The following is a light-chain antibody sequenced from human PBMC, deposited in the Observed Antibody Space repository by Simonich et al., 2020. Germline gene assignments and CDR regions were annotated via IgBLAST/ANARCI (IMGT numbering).Light chain of an antibody. Sequence: DIVMTQSPDSLAVSLGERATINCKSSQSVLYSYNNKNYLPWYQQKPRQPPKLPIYWPSTRESGVPDRFSGSGSGTDFTLTISSLQAEDVAVYYCQQYYSTPYTFGQGTKLEIK. J-gene: IGKJ2*01. CDR3: QQYYSTPYT. V-gene: IGKV4-1*01. CDR2: WPS. CDR1: QSVLYSYNNKNY.